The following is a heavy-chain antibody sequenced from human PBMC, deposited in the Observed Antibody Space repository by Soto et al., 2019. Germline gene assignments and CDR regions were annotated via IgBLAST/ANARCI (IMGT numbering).Heavy chain of an antibody. Sequence: VQLVQSGAEVKKPGASVKVSCKASGYSFSTYAIHWVRQAPGQRLEWMGWISTVSGDTKYSQKHQDRVTFSRDRATSTAYMELSRLKSEDTAVEYWASLRAGTSPYFDYWGQGTLVTVSS. J-gene: IGHJ4*02. V-gene: IGHV1-3*04. CDR2: ISTVSGDT. CDR1: GYSFSTYA. CDR3: ASLRAGTSPYFDY.